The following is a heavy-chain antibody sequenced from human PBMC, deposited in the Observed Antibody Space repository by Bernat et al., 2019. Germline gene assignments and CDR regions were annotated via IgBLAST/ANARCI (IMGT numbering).Heavy chain of an antibody. Sequence: QVQLQESGPGLVKPSETLSLTCTVSGGSISSYYWSWIRQPPGKGLEWIGYIYYSGSTNYNPSLKSRVTIPVDTSKNQFSLKLTSVTAADTAVYYCASVFGGNSAYWYFDLWGRGTLVTVSS. D-gene: IGHD4-23*01. J-gene: IGHJ2*01. CDR3: ASVFGGNSAYWYFDL. V-gene: IGHV4-59*01. CDR2: IYYSGST. CDR1: GGSISSYY.